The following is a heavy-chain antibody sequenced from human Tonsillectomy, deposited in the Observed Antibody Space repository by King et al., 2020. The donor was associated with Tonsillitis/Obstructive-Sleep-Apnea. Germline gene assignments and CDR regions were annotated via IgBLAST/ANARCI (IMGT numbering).Heavy chain of an antibody. J-gene: IGHJ4*02. CDR3: ARDIWNNDWKYFDL. Sequence: VQLVESGGGVVQPGRSLRLSCAASGFTFPSFGINWVRQAPGRGLEWVAFISTDSSNKKYADSVKGRFTSSRDYSKNTAFLQMDSLRVEDTAVYYCARDIWNNDWKYFDLWGQGALVTVSS. V-gene: IGHV3-33*01. D-gene: IGHD1/OR15-1a*01. CDR2: ISTDSSNK. CDR1: GFTFPSFG.